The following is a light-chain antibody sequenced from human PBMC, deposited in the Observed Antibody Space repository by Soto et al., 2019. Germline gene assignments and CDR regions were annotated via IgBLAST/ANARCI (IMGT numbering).Light chain of an antibody. CDR3: QQRSNCPLT. V-gene: IGKV3-11*01. CDR2: DAS. J-gene: IGKJ4*01. CDR1: QSVSSY. Sequence: EIVLTQSPATLTLSPGERATLSCRASQSVSSYLAWYQQKPGQAPRLLIYDASNRATGIPARFSGSGSGTEFTLTISSLEPEDFAVYYCQQRSNCPLTFGGGTKVAIK.